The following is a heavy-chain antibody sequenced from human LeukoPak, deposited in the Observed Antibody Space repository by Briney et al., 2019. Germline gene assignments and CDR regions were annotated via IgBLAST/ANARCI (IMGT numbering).Heavy chain of an antibody. D-gene: IGHD6-13*01. J-gene: IGHJ5*02. CDR3: STDITAYSSNWYRGDWFDP. CDR1: GFTFSSYA. V-gene: IGHV3-15*01. Sequence: GGSLRLSCAASGFTFSSYAMSWVRQAPGKGLEWVSRIKSKSDSGAIDHAAPVKGRFSISRDDSKNTLYLQMNSLKTEDTAIYYCSTDITAYSSNWYRGDWFDPGGQGTLVTVSS. CDR2: IKSKSDSGAI.